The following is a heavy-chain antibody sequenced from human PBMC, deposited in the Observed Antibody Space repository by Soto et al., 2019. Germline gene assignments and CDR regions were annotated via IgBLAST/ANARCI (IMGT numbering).Heavy chain of an antibody. Sequence: GGSLRLSCAASGFTFSDHYMDWVRQAPGKGLEWVGRTRNKANSYTTEYAASVKGRFTISRDDSKNSLYLQMNSLKTEDTALYYCVSASGSYYYDYWGQGTLVTVSS. D-gene: IGHD3-10*01. J-gene: IGHJ4*02. CDR3: VSASGSYYYDY. CDR1: GFTFSDHY. CDR2: TRNKANSYTT. V-gene: IGHV3-72*01.